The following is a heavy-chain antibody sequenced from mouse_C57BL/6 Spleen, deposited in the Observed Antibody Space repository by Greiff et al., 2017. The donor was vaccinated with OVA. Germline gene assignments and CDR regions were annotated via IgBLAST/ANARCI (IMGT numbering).Heavy chain of an antibody. J-gene: IGHJ2*01. CDR1: GFTFSDYY. CDR2: ISNGGGST. D-gene: IGHD2-10*01. CDR3: ARRAYYGNYGDD. V-gene: IGHV5-12*01. Sequence: EVKLMESGGGLVQPGGSLKLSCAASGFTFSDYYMYWVRQTPEKRLEWVAYISNGGGSTYYPDTVKGRFTISRDNAKNTLYLQMSRLKSEDTAMYYCARRAYYGNYGDDWGQGTTLTGSS.